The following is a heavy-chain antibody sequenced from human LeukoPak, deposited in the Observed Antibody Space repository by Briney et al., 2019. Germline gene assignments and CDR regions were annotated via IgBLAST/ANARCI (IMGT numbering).Heavy chain of an antibody. V-gene: IGHV3-30*04. CDR1: GLTFSSYA. Sequence: GGSLRLSCAVSGLTFSSYAMHWVRQAPGKGLEWVAVISYDGSNKYYADSVKGRFTISRDTSKNALYLQMNSLRDEDSAVYYCAKWQDSTHWGYFDYWGQGTLVTVSS. J-gene: IGHJ4*02. CDR3: AKWQDSTHWGYFDY. CDR2: ISYDGSNK. D-gene: IGHD3-16*01.